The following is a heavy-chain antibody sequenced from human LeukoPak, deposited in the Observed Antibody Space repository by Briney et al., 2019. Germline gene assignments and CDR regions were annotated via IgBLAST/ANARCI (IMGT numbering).Heavy chain of an antibody. Sequence: ASVKVSCKASGYTFTGYYMHWVRQAPGQGLEWTGWINPNSGGTNYAQKFQGRVTMTRDTSISTAYMELSRLRSDDTAVYYCARANGSGSYYPFDYWGQGTLVTVSS. CDR3: ARANGSGSYYPFDY. V-gene: IGHV1-2*02. J-gene: IGHJ4*02. CDR1: GYTFTGYY. D-gene: IGHD3-10*01. CDR2: INPNSGGT.